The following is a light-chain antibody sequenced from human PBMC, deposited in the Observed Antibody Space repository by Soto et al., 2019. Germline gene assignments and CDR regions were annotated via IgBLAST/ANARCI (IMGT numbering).Light chain of an antibody. CDR1: GSTIGAGYD. Sequence: QSVLTQPPSVSGAPGQRVTISCTGSGSTIGAGYDVHWYQQLPGTAPRLLIYDNTNRPSGVPDRFSGSKSGTSASLAISGLQSEDEADYYCAAWDDSLNGHVVFGGGTKVTVL. CDR3: AAWDDSLNGHVV. CDR2: DNT. J-gene: IGLJ2*01. V-gene: IGLV1-40*01.